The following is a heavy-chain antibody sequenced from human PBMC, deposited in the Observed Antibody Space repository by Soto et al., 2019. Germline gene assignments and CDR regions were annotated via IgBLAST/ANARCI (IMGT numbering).Heavy chain of an antibody. CDR3: AREGRLQSLDY. CDR2: IFYNGET. Sequence: QVQLQESGPGLVKPSQTLSLTCTVSGGSISNPDYYWSWIRQPPGKGLEWIGSIFYNGETSYSPSLESRPSMSVDTSKKQSSLSLRAVTASDTAVYFCAREGRLQSLDYWGQGTLVTVSS. J-gene: IGHJ4*02. CDR1: GGSISNPDYY. V-gene: IGHV4-30-4*01. D-gene: IGHD4-4*01.